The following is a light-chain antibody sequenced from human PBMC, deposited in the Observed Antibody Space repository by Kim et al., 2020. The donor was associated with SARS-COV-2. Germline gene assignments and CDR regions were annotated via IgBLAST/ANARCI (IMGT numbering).Light chain of an antibody. CDR2: NTN. J-gene: IGLJ3*02. CDR1: SGSVSTSYY. Sequence: QTVVTQEPSFSVSPGGTVTLTCGLSSGSVSTSYYPSWYQQTPGQAPRTLIYNTNTRSSGVPDRFSGSILGNKAALTITGAQADDESDYYCVLYMGSGIFWVFGGGTQLTVL. V-gene: IGLV8-61*01. CDR3: VLYMGSGIFWV.